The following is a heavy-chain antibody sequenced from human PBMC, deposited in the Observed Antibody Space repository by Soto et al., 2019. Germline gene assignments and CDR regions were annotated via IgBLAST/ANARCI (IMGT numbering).Heavy chain of an antibody. D-gene: IGHD3-9*01. V-gene: IGHV3-23*01. CDR3: AKDDAGYHSFPDQ. Sequence: GGSLRLSCAASGFTFSSYAMTWVRQPPGKGLEWVSVISGVDGSTYYAESVKGRFTISRDNSKKTLYLLMNSLRAEDTAVYYCAKDDAGYHSFPDQWGQGTLVTVSS. CDR1: GFTFSSYA. J-gene: IGHJ4*02. CDR2: ISGVDGST.